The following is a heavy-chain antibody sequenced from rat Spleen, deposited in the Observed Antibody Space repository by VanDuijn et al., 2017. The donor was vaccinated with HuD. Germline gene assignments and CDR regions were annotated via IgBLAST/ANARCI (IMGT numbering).Heavy chain of an antibody. CDR2: ISYDGTRT. Sequence: ELQLVESGGGLVQPGRSLKLSCVASGFSVSTFYMAWVRQAPTKGLEWVATISYDGTRTYFRDSVKGRFTLSRDNTKSTLYLQMDSLRSEDTATYYCATQSIIRVPLFDYWGQGVMVTVSS. D-gene: IGHD4-3*01. V-gene: IGHV5-29*01. CDR1: GFSVSTFY. J-gene: IGHJ2*01. CDR3: ATQSIIRVPLFDY.